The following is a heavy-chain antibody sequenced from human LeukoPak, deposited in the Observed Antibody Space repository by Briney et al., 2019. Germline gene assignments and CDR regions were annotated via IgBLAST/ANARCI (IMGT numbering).Heavy chain of an antibody. Sequence: GGSLRLSCAASGFTFSSYAMSWVRQAPGKGLEWVSAISGSGGSTYYADSVKGRFTISRDNSKNTLYLQMNSLRAEDTAVYYCAKGPYYYDSSGYYYNAFDIWAQGTMVTVSS. V-gene: IGHV3-23*01. J-gene: IGHJ3*02. CDR3: AKGPYYYDSSGYYYNAFDI. D-gene: IGHD3-22*01. CDR1: GFTFSSYA. CDR2: ISGSGGST.